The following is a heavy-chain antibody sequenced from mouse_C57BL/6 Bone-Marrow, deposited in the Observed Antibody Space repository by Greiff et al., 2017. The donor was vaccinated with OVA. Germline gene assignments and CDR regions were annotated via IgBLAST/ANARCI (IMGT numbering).Heavy chain of an antibody. CDR3: ARYYGYENWYFDV. Sequence: EVKLMESGPELVKPGASVKIPCKASGYTFTDYNMDWVKQSHGKSLEWIGDINPNNGGTIYNQKFKGKATLTVDKSSSTAYMELRSLTSEDTAVYYCARYYGYENWYFDVWGTGTTVTVSS. CDR1: GYTFTDYN. V-gene: IGHV1-18*01. D-gene: IGHD2-2*01. J-gene: IGHJ1*03. CDR2: INPNNGGT.